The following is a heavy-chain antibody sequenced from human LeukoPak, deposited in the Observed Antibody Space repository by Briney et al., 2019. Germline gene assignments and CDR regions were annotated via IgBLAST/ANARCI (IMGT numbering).Heavy chain of an antibody. J-gene: IGHJ4*02. Sequence: PSETLSLTCTVSGGSISSGSYHWSWIRQPAGKGLEWIGRIYTSGSTNYNPSLKSRVTISVDTSKNQFSLKLSSVTAADTAVYYCARRRSGYSYGLWGQGTLVTVSS. CDR1: GGSISSGSYH. V-gene: IGHV4-61*02. CDR2: IYTSGST. D-gene: IGHD5-18*01. CDR3: ARRRSGYSYGL.